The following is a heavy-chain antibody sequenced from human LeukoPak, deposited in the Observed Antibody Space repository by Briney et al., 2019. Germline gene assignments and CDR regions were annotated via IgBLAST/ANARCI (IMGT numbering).Heavy chain of an antibody. CDR2: ISGSGGST. J-gene: IGHJ4*02. V-gene: IGHV3-23*01. CDR1: GFTFSSYA. D-gene: IGHD6-13*01. Sequence: PGGSLRLSCAASGFTFSSYAMSWVRQAPGKGLEWVSAISGSGGSTYYADSVKGRFTISRDNAKNSLYLQMNSLRAEDTAVYYCARVTGQQLAQGSDCWGQGTLVTVSS. CDR3: ARVTGQQLAQGSDC.